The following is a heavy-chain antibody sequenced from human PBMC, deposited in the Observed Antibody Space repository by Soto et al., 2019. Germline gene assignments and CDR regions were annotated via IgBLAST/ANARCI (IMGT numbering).Heavy chain of an antibody. CDR3: ARDGFRYCSGGSCYSRGVGDGMDV. D-gene: IGHD2-15*01. V-gene: IGHV4-31*03. CDR1: DGSISSGGCY. CDR2: IYYSGST. J-gene: IGHJ6*02. Sequence: PLEILSDTCTVCDGSISSGGCYCSWIRQHPGKGLEWIGYIYYSGSTYYNPSLKSRVTISVDTSKNQFSLKLSSVTAADTAVYYCARDGFRYCSGGSCYSRGVGDGMDVWGQGTTVTVSS.